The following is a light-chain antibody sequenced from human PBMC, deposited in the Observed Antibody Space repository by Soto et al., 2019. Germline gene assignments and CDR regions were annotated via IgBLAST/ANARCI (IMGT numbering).Light chain of an antibody. CDR1: SGHSSYA. Sequence: QLVLTQSPSASASLGASVKLTCTLSSGHSSYAIAWHQQQPEKGPRYLMKLNSDGSHSKGDGIPDRFSGSSSAAERYLAISSIQSEDEADYYCQTWGTGILVFGGGTEVTVL. J-gene: IGLJ2*01. CDR2: LNSDGSH. CDR3: QTWGTGILV. V-gene: IGLV4-69*01.